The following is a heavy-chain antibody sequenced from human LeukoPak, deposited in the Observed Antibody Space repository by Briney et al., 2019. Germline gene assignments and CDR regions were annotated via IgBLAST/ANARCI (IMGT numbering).Heavy chain of an antibody. J-gene: IGHJ4*02. CDR3: ARVGYIGY. CDR1: GGSISSGSYY. Sequence: SETLSLTCTVSGGSISSGSYYWSWIRQPAGKGLEWIGRIYTSGSTNYNPSLKSRVTISVDTSKNQFSLKLSSVTAADAAVYYCARVGYIGYWGQGTLVTVSS. D-gene: IGHD6-13*01. CDR2: IYTSGST. V-gene: IGHV4-61*02.